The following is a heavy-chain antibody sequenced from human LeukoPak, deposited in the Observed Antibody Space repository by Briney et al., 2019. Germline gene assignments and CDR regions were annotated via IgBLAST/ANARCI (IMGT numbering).Heavy chain of an antibody. V-gene: IGHV3-23*01. CDR3: AKEFPIYYDSSGSDAFDI. CDR2: ISGSGGST. CDR1: GFTFSSYG. Sequence: GGSLRLSCAVSGFTFSSYGMHWVRQAPGKGLEWVSAISGSGGSTYYADSVKGRFTISRDNSKNTLYLQMNSLRAEDTAVYYCAKEFPIYYDSSGSDAFDIWGQGTMVTVSS. D-gene: IGHD3-22*01. J-gene: IGHJ3*02.